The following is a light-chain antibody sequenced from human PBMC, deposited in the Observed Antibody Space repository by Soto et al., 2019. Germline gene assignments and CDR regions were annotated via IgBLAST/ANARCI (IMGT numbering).Light chain of an antibody. J-gene: IGKJ1*01. Sequence: EIVLTQSPGTLSLSPGERGTLSCRASQRFGSSNLAWYQHKPGQAPRLLIYSTSSRATGIPDRFSGSVSGTDFTLTISRLEPEDFAVYYCQQYGNSPWTFGQGTKVDI. V-gene: IGKV3-20*01. CDR2: STS. CDR1: QRFGSSN. CDR3: QQYGNSPWT.